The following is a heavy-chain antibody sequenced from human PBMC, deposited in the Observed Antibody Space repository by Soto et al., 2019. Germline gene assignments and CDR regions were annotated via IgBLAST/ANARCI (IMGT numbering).Heavy chain of an antibody. V-gene: IGHV3-33*01. Sequence: QVQLVESGGGVVQPGRSLRLSCAASGFTFSSYGMHWVRQAPGKGLEWVAVIWYDGSNKYYADSVKGRFTISRDNSKNKLYLQMNSLRAEDTAVYYCARGVIRCLLWTSADYYYGMDVWGQGTTVTVSS. CDR2: IWYDGSNK. CDR1: GFTFSSYG. J-gene: IGHJ6*02. CDR3: ARGVIRCLLWTSADYYYGMDV. D-gene: IGHD3-3*01.